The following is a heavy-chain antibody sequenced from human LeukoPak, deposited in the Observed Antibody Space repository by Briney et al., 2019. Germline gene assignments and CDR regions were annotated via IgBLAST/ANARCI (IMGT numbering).Heavy chain of an antibody. CDR2: IKQDGSEK. Sequence: GGSLRLSCAASGLTFSNYWMDWVRQAPGKGLEWVANIKQDGSEKNYVDSVKGRFIISRDNAKNSLYLQMNTLRADDTAVYYCARDGFGTGSNWGQGTLVTVSS. CDR3: ARDGFGTGSN. CDR1: GLTFSNYW. V-gene: IGHV3-7*03. J-gene: IGHJ4*02. D-gene: IGHD3-16*01.